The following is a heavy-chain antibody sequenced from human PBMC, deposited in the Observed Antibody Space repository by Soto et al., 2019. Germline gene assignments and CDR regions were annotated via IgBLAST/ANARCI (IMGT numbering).Heavy chain of an antibody. D-gene: IGHD1-26*01. J-gene: IGHJ1*01. V-gene: IGHV3-48*03. CDR3: TRAFSGSYRRYFQD. CDR1: GFTFSYYE. Sequence: DVQLVESGGGLVQPGGSRRLSCAASGFTFSYYEMNWVRQAPGKGLEWLSYISNNGDTIYYTQSVKGRFTISRDNAENSLYLQMNGLTAEDTAVYYCTRAFSGSYRRYFQDCGQGTPVIVSS. CDR2: ISNNGDTI.